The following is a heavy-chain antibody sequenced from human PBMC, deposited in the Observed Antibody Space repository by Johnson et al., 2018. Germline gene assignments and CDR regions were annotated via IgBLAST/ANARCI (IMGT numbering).Heavy chain of an antibody. CDR1: GYTFTSYY. CDR2: INPSGGST. D-gene: IGHD4-11*01. J-gene: IGHJ6*02. CDR3: AGEYSNYGSYYYYGMDV. Sequence: QVQLVESGAEVKKPGASVKVSCKASGYTFTSYYMHWVRQAPGQGLEWMGIINPSGGSTSYAQKFQGRVTMTRDTSTSTVYMELSSLRSEETAVYSCAGEYSNYGSYYYYGMDVWGQGTTVTVSS. V-gene: IGHV1-46*01.